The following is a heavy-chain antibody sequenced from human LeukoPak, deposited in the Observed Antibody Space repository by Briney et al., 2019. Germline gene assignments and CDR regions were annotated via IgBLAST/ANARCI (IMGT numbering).Heavy chain of an antibody. CDR1: GFTFSSYG. J-gene: IGHJ4*02. V-gene: IGHV3-33*01. CDR2: IWYDGSNK. CDR3: AREYYYVSYFFDY. Sequence: PGGSLRLSCAASGFTFSSYGMHWVRQAPGKGLEWVAVIWYDGSNKYYADSVKGRFTISRDNSKNTLYLQMNSLRAEDTAVYYCAREYYYVSYFFDYWGQGTLVTVSS. D-gene: IGHD3-10*02.